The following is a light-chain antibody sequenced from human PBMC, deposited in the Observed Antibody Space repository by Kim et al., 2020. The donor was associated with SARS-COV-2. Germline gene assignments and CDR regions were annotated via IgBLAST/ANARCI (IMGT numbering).Light chain of an antibody. CDR2: EVN. J-gene: IGLJ2*01. CDR1: SSDVGGYNR. V-gene: IGLV2-18*02. CDR3: SSYTSTDIVV. Sequence: QSALTQPPSVSGSPGQSVTISCTGTSSDVGGYNRVSWYQQPPGTAPKLMIYEVNNRPSGVPDRFSGSKSGNTASLTISGLQAEDEADYYCSSYTSTDIVVFGGGTKLTVL.